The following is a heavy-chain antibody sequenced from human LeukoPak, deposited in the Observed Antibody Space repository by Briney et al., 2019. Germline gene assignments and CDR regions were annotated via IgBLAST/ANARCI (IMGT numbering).Heavy chain of an antibody. CDR1: GFTFSSYA. CDR3: ATGGTMYYGSGNFDY. V-gene: IGHV3-23*01. CDR2: ISGSGSST. J-gene: IGHJ4*02. Sequence: GGSLRLSCAASGFTFSSYAMSWVRQAPGKGLEWVSAISGSGSSTYYADSVKGRFTISRDNSKNTLYLQMDSLRAEDTALYYCATGGTMYYGSGNFDYWGQGTLVTVSS. D-gene: IGHD3-10*01.